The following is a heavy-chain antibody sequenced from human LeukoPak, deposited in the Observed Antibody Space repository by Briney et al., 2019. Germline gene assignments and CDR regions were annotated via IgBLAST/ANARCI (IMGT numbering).Heavy chain of an antibody. CDR3: ARGVLEPSIGLDY. CDR1: GASISSYY. CDR2: IYYGGSY. J-gene: IGHJ4*02. Sequence: SETLSLTCTLSGASISSYYWSWIRHPPEKGLEWIWYIYYGGSYNYNPSLKSRVTMLVDTSKNQFFLKLSSVTAAGTAVYYCARGVLEPSIGLDYWGQGTLVTVSS. D-gene: IGHD1-1*01. V-gene: IGHV4-59*01.